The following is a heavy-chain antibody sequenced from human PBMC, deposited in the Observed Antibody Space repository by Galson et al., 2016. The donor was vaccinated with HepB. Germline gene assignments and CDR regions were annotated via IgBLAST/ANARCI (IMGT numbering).Heavy chain of an antibody. Sequence: SLRLSCAASGFTFSDHYMDWVRQAPGKGLEWVGRVRDRPNSYTTEYAASVKGRFTISRDDSKNSLFLQMNSLKVEDTAVYFCARAPYCSSTSCYTYPDYWGQGTLVTVSS. CDR3: ARAPYCSSTSCYTYPDY. CDR1: GFTFSDHY. CDR2: VRDRPNSYTT. V-gene: IGHV3-72*01. J-gene: IGHJ4*02. D-gene: IGHD2-2*02.